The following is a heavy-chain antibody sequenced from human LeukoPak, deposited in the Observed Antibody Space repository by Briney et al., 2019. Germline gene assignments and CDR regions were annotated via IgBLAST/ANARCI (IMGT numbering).Heavy chain of an antibody. CDR1: GGSFSGYY. Sequence: SETLSLTCAVYGGSFSGYYWSWIRQPPGKGLEWIGEINHSGSTNYNPSLKSRVTISVDTSKNQFSLKLSSVTAADTAVYYCARFLLMKTRSSGYDPFFDYWGQGTLVTVSS. V-gene: IGHV4-34*01. D-gene: IGHD5-12*01. J-gene: IGHJ4*02. CDR3: ARFLLMKTRSSGYDPFFDY. CDR2: INHSGST.